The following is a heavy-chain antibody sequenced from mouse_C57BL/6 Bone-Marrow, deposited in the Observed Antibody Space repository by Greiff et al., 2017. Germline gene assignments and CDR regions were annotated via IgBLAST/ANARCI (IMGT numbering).Heavy chain of an antibody. CDR2: IYPGSGST. CDR3: AREGDYYGSTYYAMDY. Sequence: QVQLQQPGAELVKPGASVKMSCKASGYTFTSYWITWVKQRPGQGLEWIGDIYPGSGSTNHNEKFKSKATLTVDTSSSTAYMQLSSLTSEDSAVYYCAREGDYYGSTYYAMDYWGQGTSVTVSS. D-gene: IGHD1-1*01. V-gene: IGHV1-55*01. J-gene: IGHJ4*01. CDR1: GYTFTSYW.